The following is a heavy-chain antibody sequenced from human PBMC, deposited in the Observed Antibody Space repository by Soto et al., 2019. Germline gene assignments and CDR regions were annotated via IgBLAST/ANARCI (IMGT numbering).Heavy chain of an antibody. CDR1: GGSISSSSYY. J-gene: IGHJ1*01. D-gene: IGHD2-8*01. Sequence: SETLSLTCTVSGGSISSSSYYWGWIRQPPGKGLEWIGSIYYSGSTYYNPSLKSRVTISVDTSKNQFSLKLSSVTAADTAVYYWAGRFNGTTTTEFDTRAQGTVLPVSS. CDR2: IYYSGST. CDR3: AGRFNGTTTTEFDT. V-gene: IGHV4-39*01.